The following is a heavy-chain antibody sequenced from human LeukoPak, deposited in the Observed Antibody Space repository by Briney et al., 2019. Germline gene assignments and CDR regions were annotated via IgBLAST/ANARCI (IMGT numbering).Heavy chain of an antibody. D-gene: IGHD6-25*01. CDR2: IIPIFGTA. CDR3: AREREIAAMDAFDI. V-gene: IGHV1-69*01. Sequence: SVKVSCKASGGTFSSYAISWVRQAPGQGLEWMGGIIPIFGTANYAQKFQGRVTITADESTSTAYMELSSLRSEDTAVYYCAREREIAAMDAFDIWGQGTMVTVSS. J-gene: IGHJ3*02. CDR1: GGTFSSYA.